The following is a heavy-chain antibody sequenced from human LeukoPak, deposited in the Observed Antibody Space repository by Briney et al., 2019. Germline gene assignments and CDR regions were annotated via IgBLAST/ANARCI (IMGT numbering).Heavy chain of an antibody. CDR2: IIPILGIA. Sequence: GSSVKVSCKASGGTFSSYAISWVRQAPGQGLEWMGRIIPILGIANYAQKFQGRVTITADESTSTAYMELSSLRSEDTAVYCCARARTERNYDFWSGMGYWGQGTLVTVSS. V-gene: IGHV1-69*04. CDR3: ARARTERNYDFWSGMGY. CDR1: GGTFSSYA. J-gene: IGHJ4*02. D-gene: IGHD3-3*01.